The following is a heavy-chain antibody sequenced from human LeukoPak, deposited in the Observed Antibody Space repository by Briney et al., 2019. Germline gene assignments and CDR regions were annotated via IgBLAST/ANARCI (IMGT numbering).Heavy chain of an antibody. CDR2: IIPILGIA. CDR1: GGTFSSYA. J-gene: IGHJ4*02. CDR3: ARAPDYGGNHGDY. V-gene: IGHV1-69*04. Sequence: SVKVSCTASGGTFSSYAISWVRQAPGQGLEWMGRIIPILGIANYAQKFQGRVTITADKSTSTAYMELSSLRSEDTAVYYCARAPDYGGNHGDYWGQGTLVTVSS. D-gene: IGHD4-23*01.